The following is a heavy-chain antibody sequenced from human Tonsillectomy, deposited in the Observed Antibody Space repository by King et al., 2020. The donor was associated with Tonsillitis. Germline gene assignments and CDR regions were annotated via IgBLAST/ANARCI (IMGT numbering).Heavy chain of an antibody. J-gene: IGHJ4*02. CDR1: GGSISSNSYF. Sequence: LQLQESGPGLVKPSETLSLTCTVSGGSISSNSYFWGWIRQPPGKGLEWIGSIYYRGTTYYNPSLKSRVTISVDTSQNQFSLKLSSVTAADTAVFYCARHGSTIVEATGFDYWGQGTLVTVSS. V-gene: IGHV4-39*07. CDR2: IYYRGTT. D-gene: IGHD1-26*01. CDR3: ARHGSTIVEATGFDY.